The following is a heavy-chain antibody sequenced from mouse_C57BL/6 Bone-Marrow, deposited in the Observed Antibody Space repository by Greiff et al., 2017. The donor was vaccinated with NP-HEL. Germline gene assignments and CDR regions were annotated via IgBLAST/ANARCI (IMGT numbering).Heavy chain of an antibody. D-gene: IGHD2-1*01. J-gene: IGHJ2*01. CDR2: ISSGSSTI. Sequence: DVKLVESGGGLVKPGGSLKLSCAASGFTFSDYGMHWVRQAPEKGLEWVAYISSGSSTIYYADTVKGRFTISRDNAKNTLFLQMTSLRSEDTAMYYCARGTIYYGNLGYWGQGTTLTVSS. CDR1: GFTFSDYG. CDR3: ARGTIYYGNLGY. V-gene: IGHV5-17*01.